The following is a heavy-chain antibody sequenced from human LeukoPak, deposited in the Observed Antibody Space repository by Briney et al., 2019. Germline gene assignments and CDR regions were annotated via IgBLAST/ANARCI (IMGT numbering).Heavy chain of an antibody. Sequence: PSETLSLTCTVSGGSITHYYWTWIRQPPGKTLEWIGYSYYSGSTKYNPSLKSRVTISVDTSNNQFSLNLRSVTAADTAVYYCATTTSGGDAFDIWGQGTLVTVSS. D-gene: IGHD1-26*01. J-gene: IGHJ3*02. V-gene: IGHV4-59*01. CDR2: SYYSGST. CDR1: GGSITHYY. CDR3: ATTTSGGDAFDI.